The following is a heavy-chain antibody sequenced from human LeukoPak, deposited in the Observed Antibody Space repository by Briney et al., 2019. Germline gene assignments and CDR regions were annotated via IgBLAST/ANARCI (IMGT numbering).Heavy chain of an antibody. Sequence: GGSLRLSCAASGFTFSVSAIHWVRQASGKGLEWVGRIRDQAHNYATAYAASVTGRFTISRDDSKNTAYLQMNSLQTEDTAVYYCARSTSTTSWSSEDWGQGTLVTVSS. D-gene: IGHD2-2*01. CDR2: IRDQAHNYAT. J-gene: IGHJ4*02. CDR1: GFTFSVSA. CDR3: ARSTSTTSWSSED. V-gene: IGHV3-73*01.